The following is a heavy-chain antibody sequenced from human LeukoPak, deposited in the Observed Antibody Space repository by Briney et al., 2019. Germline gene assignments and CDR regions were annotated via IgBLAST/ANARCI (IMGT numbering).Heavy chain of an antibody. CDR2: IIPILGIA. CDR1: GGTFSSYA. Sequence: ASVKVSCKASGGTFSSYAISWVRQAPGQGLEWMGRIIPILGIANYAQKFQGRVTITADKSTSTAYMELSSLRSEDTAVYYCARDFSGYDGDYWGQGTLVTVSS. J-gene: IGHJ4*02. D-gene: IGHD5-12*01. CDR3: ARDFSGYDGDY. V-gene: IGHV1-69*04.